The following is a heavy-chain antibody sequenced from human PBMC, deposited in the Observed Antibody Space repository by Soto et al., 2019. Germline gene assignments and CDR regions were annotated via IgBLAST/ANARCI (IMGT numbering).Heavy chain of an antibody. D-gene: IGHD3-10*01. V-gene: IGHV1-18*01. CDR3: ARGGRGAGSDSLVDF. CDR2: ISGHNGNT. CDR1: GYTFTDFG. J-gene: IGHJ4*02. Sequence: QVQLVQSGPEVKKPGASVKVSCKASGYTFTDFGISWVRQAPGQGLQWMAWISGHNGNTKYAQKLQDRVTVSTDTSASTVYMELRSLRADDTAVYYCARGGRGAGSDSLVDFWGQGTVVTVSS.